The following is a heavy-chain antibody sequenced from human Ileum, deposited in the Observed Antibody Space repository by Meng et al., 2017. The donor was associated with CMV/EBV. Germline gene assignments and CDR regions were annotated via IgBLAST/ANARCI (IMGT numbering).Heavy chain of an antibody. V-gene: IGHV3-30*02. CDR3: AKSQDY. CDR1: GFTFNNYG. J-gene: IGHJ4*02. Sequence: GESLKISCAASGFTFNNYGMHWVRQAPGKGLEWVAFIRYDGSYKNYVDSVTGRFTISRDNSRNTLYLQMNNLRPEDTAVYYCAKSQDYWGQGTLVTVSS. CDR2: IRYDGSYK.